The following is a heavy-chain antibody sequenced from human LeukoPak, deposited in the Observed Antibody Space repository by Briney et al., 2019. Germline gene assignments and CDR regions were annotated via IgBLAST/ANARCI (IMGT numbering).Heavy chain of an antibody. CDR2: IIPIFGTA. D-gene: IGHD2-2*02. CDR3: ARHGYTTYYFDY. Sequence: ASVKVSCKASGGTFSSYAISWVRQAPGQGLEWTGGIIPIFGTANYAQKFQGRVTITADKSTSTAYMELSSLRSEDTAVYYCARHGYTTYYFDYWGQGTLVTVSS. CDR1: GGTFSSYA. J-gene: IGHJ4*02. V-gene: IGHV1-69*06.